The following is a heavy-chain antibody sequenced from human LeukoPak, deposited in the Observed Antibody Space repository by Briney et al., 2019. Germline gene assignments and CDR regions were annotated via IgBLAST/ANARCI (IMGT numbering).Heavy chain of an antibody. CDR2: IYYSGST. Sequence: SETLSLTCTVSGGSISSSSYYWGWIRQPPGKGLEWIGSIYYSGSTYYNPSLKSRVTISVDTSKNQFSLKLSSVTAADTAVYYCARGGVAAFIPFDYWGQGTLVTVSS. D-gene: IGHD2-15*01. CDR1: GGSISSSSYY. CDR3: ARGGVAAFIPFDY. J-gene: IGHJ4*02. V-gene: IGHV4-39*01.